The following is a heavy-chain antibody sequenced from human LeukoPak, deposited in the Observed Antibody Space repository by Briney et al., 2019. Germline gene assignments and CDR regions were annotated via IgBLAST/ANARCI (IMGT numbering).Heavy chain of an antibody. CDR1: GGSISSSNW. V-gene: IGHV4-4*02. CDR3: ARISWFPGTSYYYMDV. CDR2: IYHSGST. Sequence: SETLSLTCAVSGGSISSSNWWSWVRQPPGKGLEWIGEIYHSGSTNYNPSLKSRVTISVDKSKNQSSLKLSSVTAADTAVYYCARISWFPGTSYYYMDVWGKGTTVTVSS. J-gene: IGHJ6*03. D-gene: IGHD1-1*01.